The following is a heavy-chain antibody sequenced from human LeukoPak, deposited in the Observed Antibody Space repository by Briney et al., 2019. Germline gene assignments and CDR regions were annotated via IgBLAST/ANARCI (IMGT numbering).Heavy chain of an antibody. CDR1: GYTLPSYV. CDR2: NSAYNGNT. J-gene: IGHJ4*02. D-gene: IGHD3-22*01. V-gene: IGHV1-18*01. Sequence: GASVKVSCKASGYTLPSYVISWVRQAPGQGLEWMGWNSAYNGNTNYAQKLQGRVTMTTDTSTSTGYMELRSVRSDDTAVYYCARDGVDSSGYYYVRYFDYWGQGTLVTVSS. CDR3: ARDGVDSSGYYYVRYFDY.